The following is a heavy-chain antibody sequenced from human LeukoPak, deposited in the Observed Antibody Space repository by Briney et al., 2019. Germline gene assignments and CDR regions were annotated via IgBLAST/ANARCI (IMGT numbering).Heavy chain of an antibody. J-gene: IGHJ3*02. CDR3: ARHSREPDTEDAFDI. Sequence: GESLKISCKGSGYSFTSYWIGWVRQMPGKGLEWMGIIYPGDSDTRYSPSLQGQVTISADKSISTAYLQWSSLKASDTAMYYCARHSREPDTEDAFDIWGQGTMVTVSS. D-gene: IGHD5-18*01. CDR2: IYPGDSDT. V-gene: IGHV5-51*01. CDR1: GYSFTSYW.